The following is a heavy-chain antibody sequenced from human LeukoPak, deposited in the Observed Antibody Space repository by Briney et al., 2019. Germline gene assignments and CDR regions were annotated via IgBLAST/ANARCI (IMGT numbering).Heavy chain of an antibody. CDR1: GFTFSSYA. D-gene: IGHD4-17*01. CDR3: ARDLDYGDYFGWFDP. J-gene: IGHJ5*02. CDR2: ISYDGSNK. Sequence: GRSLRLSCAASGFTFSSYAMHWVRQAPGKGLEWVAVISYDGSNKYYADSVKGRFTISRDNSKNTLYLQMNSPRAEDTAVYYCARDLDYGDYFGWFDPWGQGTLVTVSS. V-gene: IGHV3-30*04.